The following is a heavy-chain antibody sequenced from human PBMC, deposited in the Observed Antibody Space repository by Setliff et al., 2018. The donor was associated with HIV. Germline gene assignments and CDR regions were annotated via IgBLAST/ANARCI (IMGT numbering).Heavy chain of an antibody. Sequence: PSETLSLTCAVYGGSFSGYYWSWIRQPPGKGLEWIGEINHSGSTNYNPSLKSRVTISVDTSKNQFSLKLSSVTAVDTAVYYCARDGFPIYSGSYYYYYYGMDVWGQGTTVTVSS. CDR1: GGSFSGYY. V-gene: IGHV4-34*01. J-gene: IGHJ6*02. CDR2: INHSGST. D-gene: IGHD1-26*01. CDR3: ARDGFPIYSGSYYYYYYGMDV.